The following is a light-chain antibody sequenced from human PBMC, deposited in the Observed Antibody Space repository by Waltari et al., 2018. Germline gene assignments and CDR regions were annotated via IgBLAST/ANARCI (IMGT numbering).Light chain of an antibody. CDR2: LES. CDR3: QQYHGDWTT. V-gene: IGKV1-5*03. Sequence: IQLTQTPSTLSASAGDRVTITRRASRDIHRYLARYQHKSGKAPRVLIYLESTLEIGVPSRFSGSGSGTQFTLTIRNLQPEDFATYFCQQYHGDWTTFGQGTRLEIK. CDR1: RDIHRY. J-gene: IGKJ5*01.